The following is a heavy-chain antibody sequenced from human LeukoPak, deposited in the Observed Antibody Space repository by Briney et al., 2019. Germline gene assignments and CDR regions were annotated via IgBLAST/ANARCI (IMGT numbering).Heavy chain of an antibody. J-gene: IGHJ3*02. CDR2: IYYSGST. CDR1: GGSISSYY. Sequence: PSETLSLTCTVSGGSISSYYWSWIRQPPGKGLEWIGYIYYSGSTNYNPSLKSRVTISVDTSKNQFSLKLSSVTAADTAVYYCARGVPGDAFDIWGQGTMVTVSS. V-gene: IGHV4-59*01. CDR3: ARGVPGDAFDI.